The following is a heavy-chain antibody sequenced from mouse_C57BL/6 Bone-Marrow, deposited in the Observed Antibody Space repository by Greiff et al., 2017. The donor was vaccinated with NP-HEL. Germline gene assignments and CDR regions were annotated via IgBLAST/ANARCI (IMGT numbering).Heavy chain of an antibody. CDR2: ISNGGGST. V-gene: IGHV5-12*01. Sequence: EVKVVESGGGLVQPGGSLKLSCAASGFTFSDYYMYWVRQTPEKRLEWVAYISNGGGSTYYPDTVKGRFTISRDNAKNTLYLQMSRLKSEDTAMYYCARHEHGSTNYDAMDYWGQGTSVTVSS. D-gene: IGHD1-1*01. J-gene: IGHJ4*01. CDR1: GFTFSDYY. CDR3: ARHEHGSTNYDAMDY.